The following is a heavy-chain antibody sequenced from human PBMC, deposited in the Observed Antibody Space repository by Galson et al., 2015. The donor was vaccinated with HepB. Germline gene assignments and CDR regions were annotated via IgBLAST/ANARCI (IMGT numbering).Heavy chain of an antibody. CDR1: GFTFSNHA. CDR3: AKGVNLYYFDY. CDR2: ISDSGKSI. J-gene: IGHJ4*02. V-gene: IGHV3-23*01. D-gene: IGHD3-10*01. Sequence: CAASGFTFSNHAMTWVRQAPGKGLEWVSGISDSGKSIYYADSVKGRLTISRDNSKNTLYLQMNSLRAEDTAIYYCAKGVNLYYFDYWGQGTLVTVSS.